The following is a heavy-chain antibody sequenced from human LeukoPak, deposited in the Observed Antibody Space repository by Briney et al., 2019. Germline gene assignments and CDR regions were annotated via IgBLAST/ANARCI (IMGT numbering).Heavy chain of an antibody. V-gene: IGHV3-74*01. J-gene: IGHJ4*02. D-gene: IGHD2-21*01. CDR3: AKAPVTSCRGAYCYPFDS. CDR2: INSDGSST. CDR1: GFTFSSYW. Sequence: GGSLRLSCAASGFTFSSYWMHWVRQAPGKGLVWVSRINSDGSSTSYADSVKGRFTISRDNAKNTLYLQMNSLRAEDAAVYFCAKAPVTSCRGAYCYPFDSWGQGTLVTVSS.